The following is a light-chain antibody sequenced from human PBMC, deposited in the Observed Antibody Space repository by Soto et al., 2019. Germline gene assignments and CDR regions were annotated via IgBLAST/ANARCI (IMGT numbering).Light chain of an antibody. J-gene: IGKJ2*01. CDR2: DAS. Sequence: DIQMTQSPSTLSASVGDRVTITCRASQTISSWLAWYQQKPGKAPKVLIYDASNLESGVPSRFSGSGSGTEFTLTISSLQPDDFATYYCQQCNSYPYTFGQGTKLEIK. CDR3: QQCNSYPYT. CDR1: QTISSW. V-gene: IGKV1-5*01.